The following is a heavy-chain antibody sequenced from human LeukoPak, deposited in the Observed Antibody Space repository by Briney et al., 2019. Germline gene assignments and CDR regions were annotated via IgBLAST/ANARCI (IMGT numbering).Heavy chain of an antibody. CDR1: GFSLITSGVG. J-gene: IGHJ3*01. Sequence: SGPALVNPTQTLTLTCSFSGFSLITSGVGVGWIRQSPGKAREWVAIIYWDNDKRYSPYLNNRLSITKDTSNNQVVLTMTNMDPVDTGPYFCAHIMITFGGVLRDDAFDVWGPGTVVTVSP. V-gene: IGHV2-5*02. CDR2: IYWDNDK. CDR3: AHIMITFGGVLRDDAFDV. D-gene: IGHD3-16*01.